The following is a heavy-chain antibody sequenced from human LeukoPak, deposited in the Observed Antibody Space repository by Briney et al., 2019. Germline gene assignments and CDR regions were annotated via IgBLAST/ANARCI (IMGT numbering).Heavy chain of an antibody. Sequence: SETLSLTCTVAGGSISSYYWSWIRQPPGKGLEWIGYIYYSGSTNYNPSLKSRVTISVDTSKNQFSLKLSSVTAADTAVYYCARDQSMLSYYYGMDVWGQGTTVTVSS. CDR2: IYYSGST. V-gene: IGHV4-59*01. D-gene: IGHD2-8*01. CDR1: GGSISSYY. J-gene: IGHJ6*02. CDR3: ARDQSMLSYYYGMDV.